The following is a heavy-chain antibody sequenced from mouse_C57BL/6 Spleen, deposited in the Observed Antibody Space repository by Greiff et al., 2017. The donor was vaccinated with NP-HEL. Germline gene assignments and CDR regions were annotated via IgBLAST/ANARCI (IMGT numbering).Heavy chain of an antibody. D-gene: IGHD2-3*01. CDR3: ARGGDGYYFFAY. CDR1: GYTFTSYT. V-gene: IGHV1-4*01. CDR2: INPSSGYT. Sequence: QVQLQQSGAELARPGASVKMSCKASGYTFTSYTMHWVKQRPGQGLEWIGYINPSSGYTKYNQKFKDKATLTADKSSSTAYMQLSSLTSEDSAVYYCARGGDGYYFFAYWGQGTLVTVSA. J-gene: IGHJ3*01.